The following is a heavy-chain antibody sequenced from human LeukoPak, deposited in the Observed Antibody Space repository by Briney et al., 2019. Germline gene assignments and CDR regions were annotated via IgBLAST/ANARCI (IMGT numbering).Heavy chain of an antibody. CDR1: GFTFNNYA. Sequence: GGSLRLSCAASGFTFNNYAMSWVRQVPGKGLEWVVNINEGGNEKNYVDSVKGRFTASRDNAQNSLYLQMNSLRVEDTAVYYCARHPNSNWDYWGQGTLVTVSS. D-gene: IGHD6-13*01. J-gene: IGHJ4*02. CDR3: ARHPNSNWDY. V-gene: IGHV3-7*03. CDR2: INEGGNEK.